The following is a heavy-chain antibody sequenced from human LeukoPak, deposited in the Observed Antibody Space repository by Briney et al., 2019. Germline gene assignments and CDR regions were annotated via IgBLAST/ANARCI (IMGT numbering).Heavy chain of an antibody. CDR3: ARPPINCSGGSCYSNWYFDL. J-gene: IGHJ2*01. CDR1: GGSISGYY. Sequence: SETLSLTCTVSGGSISGYYWVWIRQPPGKGLEWIGYIYYSGNTNYNPSLKSRVTISVDTSKNQFSLKLSSVTAADTAVYYCARPPINCSGGSCYSNWYFDLWGRGTLVTVSS. CDR2: IYYSGNT. V-gene: IGHV4-59*12. D-gene: IGHD2-15*01.